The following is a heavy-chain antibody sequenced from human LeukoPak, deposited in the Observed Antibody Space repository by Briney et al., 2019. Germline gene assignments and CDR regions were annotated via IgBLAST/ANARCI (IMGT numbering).Heavy chain of an antibody. CDR2: ISTSSSYI. Sequence: PGGSLRLSCAAYGFTFSSYSMNWVRQAPGKGLEWVSFISTSSSYIYYADSVKGRFTISRDNAKNSLYLQMNSLRAEDTAVYYCARYRAVALPYFDYWGQGTLVTVSS. V-gene: IGHV3-21*01. CDR1: GFTFSSYS. CDR3: ARYRAVALPYFDY. D-gene: IGHD6-19*01. J-gene: IGHJ4*02.